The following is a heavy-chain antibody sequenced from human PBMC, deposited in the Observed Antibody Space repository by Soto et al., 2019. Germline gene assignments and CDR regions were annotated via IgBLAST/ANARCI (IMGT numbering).Heavy chain of an antibody. D-gene: IGHD2-21*02. CDR3: ARDRLTYCGGDCYSLDY. CDR2: ISYDGSNK. CDR1: GFTFSSYA. V-gene: IGHV3-30-3*01. J-gene: IGHJ4*02. Sequence: QVQLVESGGGVVQPGRSLRLSCAASGFTFSSYAMHWVRQAPGKGLEWVAVISYDGSNKYYTDSVKGRFTISRDNSKNTLYLQMNSLRAEDTAVYYCARDRLTYCGGDCYSLDYWGQGTLVTVSS.